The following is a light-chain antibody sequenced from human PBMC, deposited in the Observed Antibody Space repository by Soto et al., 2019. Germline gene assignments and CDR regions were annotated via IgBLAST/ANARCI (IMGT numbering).Light chain of an antibody. CDR3: NSYTSSNTLV. V-gene: IGLV2-14*01. CDR1: SSDVGGYNY. Sequence: QSVLTQPASVSGSPGQSITISCTGTSSDVGGYNYVSWYQQHPGKAPKLMIYAVSNRPSGVSNRFSGSKSGNTASLTISGLQAEDEADYYCNSYTSSNTLVFGTGTKLTVL. J-gene: IGLJ1*01. CDR2: AVS.